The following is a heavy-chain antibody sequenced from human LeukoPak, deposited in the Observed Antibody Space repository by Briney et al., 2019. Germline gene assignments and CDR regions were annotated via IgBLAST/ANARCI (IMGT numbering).Heavy chain of an antibody. CDR3: ARAFYYFGSGSYSGYYAMDV. D-gene: IGHD3-10*01. CDR2: INPNGGST. Sequence: ASVNVSCKASGYTFTSYYMHWVRQPPGQGLEWMGIINPNGGSTSYAQKFQGRISMASDTSTSTVYMELSSLRSEDTAVYYCARAFYYFGSGSYSGYYAMDVWGQGTTVTVSS. J-gene: IGHJ6*02. CDR1: GYTFTSYY. V-gene: IGHV1-46*01.